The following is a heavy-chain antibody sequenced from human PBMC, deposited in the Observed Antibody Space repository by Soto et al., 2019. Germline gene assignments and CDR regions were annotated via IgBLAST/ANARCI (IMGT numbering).Heavy chain of an antibody. J-gene: IGHJ4*02. CDR1: GFTFSNYW. V-gene: IGHV3-74*01. Sequence: WGSLRLSCAVSGFTFSNYWMHWVRQAPGKGLVWVSRINIDGGTTSYADSVKGRFTISRDNAKNTLYLQMSSLRAEDTAVYYCARGSNTYPSYWGRGTLVTVSS. D-gene: IGHD2-21*01. CDR3: ARGSNTYPSY. CDR2: INIDGGTT.